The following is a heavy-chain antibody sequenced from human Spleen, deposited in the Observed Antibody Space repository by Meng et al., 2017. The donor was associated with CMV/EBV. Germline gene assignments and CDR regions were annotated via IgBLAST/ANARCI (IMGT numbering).Heavy chain of an antibody. D-gene: IGHD5-24*01. J-gene: IGHJ5*02. CDR2: IYYRGNT. CDR1: GVSISSYY. V-gene: IGHV4-59*01. Sequence: SETLSLTCTVSGVSISSYYWTWIRQPPGKGLEWIGYIYYRGNTNYNPSLKSRVTISVDTSKSLFSLKLSAVTAADTAVYYCARGGDGLNWFDPWGQGTLVTVSS. CDR3: ARGGDGLNWFDP.